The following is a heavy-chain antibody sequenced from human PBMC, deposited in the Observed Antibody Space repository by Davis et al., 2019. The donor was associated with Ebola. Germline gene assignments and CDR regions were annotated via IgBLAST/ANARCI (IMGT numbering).Heavy chain of an antibody. V-gene: IGHV3-23*01. J-gene: IGHJ4*02. Sequence: GESLKISWAASGITLSTYSMSWGRQAPGKGLEWVSANSDSGYSTYYADSGKGRFAISRDNSKNTVYLQMNGLRAEDTAVYYCAKESQWLDFFAYWVQGTLVTVSS. CDR3: AKESQWLDFFAY. CDR2: NSDSGYST. CDR1: GITLSTYS. D-gene: IGHD6-19*01.